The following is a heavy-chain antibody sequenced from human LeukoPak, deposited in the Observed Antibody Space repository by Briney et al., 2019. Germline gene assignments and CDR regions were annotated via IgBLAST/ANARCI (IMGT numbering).Heavy chain of an antibody. V-gene: IGHV1-2*02. CDR2: INPNSGGT. Sequence: ASVKVSCKVSGYTLTELSMHWVRQAPGQGLEWMGWINPNSGGTNYAQKFQGRVTMTRDTSISTAYMELSRLRSDDTAVYYCARGYSYGYRGLSDAFDIWGQGTMVTVPS. CDR1: GYTLTELS. J-gene: IGHJ3*02. CDR3: ARGYSYGYRGLSDAFDI. D-gene: IGHD5-18*01.